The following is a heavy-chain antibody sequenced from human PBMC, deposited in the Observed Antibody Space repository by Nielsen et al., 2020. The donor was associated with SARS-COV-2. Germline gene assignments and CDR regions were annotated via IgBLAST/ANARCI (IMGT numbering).Heavy chain of an antibody. J-gene: IGHJ6*02. Sequence: GGSLRLSCAASGFTFSSYWMSWVRQAPGKGLEWVANIKQDGSEKYYVDSVKGRFTISRDNAKNTLYLQMNSLRAEDTAVYYCARDQMPGVPWGVYYYYGMDVWGQGTTVTVSS. V-gene: IGHV3-7*01. D-gene: IGHD3-16*01. CDR3: ARDQMPGVPWGVYYYYGMDV. CDR1: GFTFSSYW. CDR2: IKQDGSEK.